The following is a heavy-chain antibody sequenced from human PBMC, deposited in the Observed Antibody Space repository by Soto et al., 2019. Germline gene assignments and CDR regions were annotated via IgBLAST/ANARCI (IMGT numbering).Heavy chain of an antibody. V-gene: IGHV4-31*03. CDR3: ARHVFTIGLDV. D-gene: IGHD2-21*01. Sequence: QVQLQESGPGLVKPSQTLSLTCTVSGGSISSGGYYWSWIRQHPGKGLEWIGYIYYSGSTYYNPSLKSRVTIAVHTSKNQFSLKLSSVTAADTAVYSCARHVFTIGLDVWGQGTTVTVSS. J-gene: IGHJ6*02. CDR1: GGSISSGGYY. CDR2: IYYSGST.